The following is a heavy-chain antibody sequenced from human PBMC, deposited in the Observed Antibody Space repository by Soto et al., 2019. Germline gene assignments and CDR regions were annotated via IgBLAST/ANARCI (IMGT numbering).Heavy chain of an antibody. J-gene: IGHJ4*02. CDR1: GGSFSGYY. CDR3: ARRWGPTVAHEIDY. D-gene: IGHD4-17*01. CDR2: INHSGST. Sequence: QVQLQQWGAGLLKPSETLSLTCAVYGGSFSGYYWSWIRQPPGKGLEWIGEINHSGSTNYNPSLKSRVTISVDTSKNQFTLKLSSVTAADTAVYYCARRWGPTVAHEIDYWGQGTLVTVSS. V-gene: IGHV4-34*01.